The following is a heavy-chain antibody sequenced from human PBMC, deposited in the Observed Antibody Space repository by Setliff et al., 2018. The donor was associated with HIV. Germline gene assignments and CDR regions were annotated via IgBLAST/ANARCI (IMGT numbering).Heavy chain of an antibody. CDR3: ARLIHTGLLYFDF. D-gene: IGHD2-8*02. V-gene: IGHV4-61*02. CDR1: GVSISSGSYY. Sequence: SETLSLTCTVSGVSISSGSYYWSWIRQPAGKGLEWIGRIYTSGSTNYNPSVESRVNMSLDTSRDQFSLNLRSVTAADTAVYFCARLIHTGLLYFDFWGLGTLVTVSS. CDR2: IYTSGST. J-gene: IGHJ4*02.